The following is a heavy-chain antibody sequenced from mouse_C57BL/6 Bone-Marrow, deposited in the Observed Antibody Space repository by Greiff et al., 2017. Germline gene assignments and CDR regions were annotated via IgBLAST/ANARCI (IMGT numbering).Heavy chain of an antibody. Sequence: VQLQQSGPELVQPGASVKISCKASGYAFSSSWMNWVKQRPGKGLEWIGRIYPGDGDTNYNGKFKGKATLTVDKSSSPACMQLSSLTSEDSAVYFCEEGYCDVWCTGTTVAVAS. CDR1: GYAFSSSW. J-gene: IGHJ1*03. CDR3: EEGYCDV. V-gene: IGHV1-82*01. CDR2: IYPGDGDT.